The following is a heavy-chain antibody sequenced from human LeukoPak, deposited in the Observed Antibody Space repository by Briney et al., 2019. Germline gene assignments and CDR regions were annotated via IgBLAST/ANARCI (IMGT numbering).Heavy chain of an antibody. CDR3: ARDSMIRGRPTNHFDR. V-gene: IGHV3-30*04. CDR1: GFFFSTYA. D-gene: IGHD3-10*01. J-gene: IGHJ4*02. Sequence: PGGSLRLSCAASGFFFSTYAMHWVRQAPGKGLEWVAVVSSDGRNQYYTDSVKGRFTISRDNFKNTLYLQMNSLSTEDTGVYYYARDSMIRGRPTNHFDRWGQGTLVTVSS. CDR2: VSSDGRNQ.